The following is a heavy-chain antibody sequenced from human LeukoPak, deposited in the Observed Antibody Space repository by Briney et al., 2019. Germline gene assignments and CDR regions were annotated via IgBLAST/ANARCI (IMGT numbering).Heavy chain of an antibody. Sequence: EASVKVSCKASGGTFSSYAISWVRQAPGQGLEWMGGVIPIFGTANYVQKFQGRVTITADESTSTAYMELSSLRSEDTAVYYCAREVRFWSGYQTYYYYGMDVWGQGTTVTVSS. J-gene: IGHJ6*02. CDR2: VIPIFGTA. V-gene: IGHV1-69*13. CDR1: GGTFSSYA. CDR3: AREVRFWSGYQTYYYYGMDV. D-gene: IGHD3-3*01.